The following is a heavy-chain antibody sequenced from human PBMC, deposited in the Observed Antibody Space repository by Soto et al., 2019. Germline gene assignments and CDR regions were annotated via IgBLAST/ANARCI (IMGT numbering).Heavy chain of an antibody. CDR2: ISSVDAK. CDR3: ARAQNLFGSSAWLDP. D-gene: IGHD2-15*01. CDR1: GFSLNDAQVG. V-gene: IGHV2-26*01. Sequence: ATLKESGPVLVKPTETLTLTCSVSGFSLNDAQVGVAWIRQTPGKALEWLALISSVDAKSYNPSLKTRLSISQDISNSPVVLTVTNVSPVDTATYFCARAQNLFGSSAWLDPWGRGTLVSVSA. J-gene: IGHJ5*02.